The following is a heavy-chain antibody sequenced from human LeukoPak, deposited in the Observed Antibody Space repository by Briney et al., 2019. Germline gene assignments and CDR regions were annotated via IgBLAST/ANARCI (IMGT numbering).Heavy chain of an antibody. D-gene: IGHD2/OR15-2a*01. CDR3: ARLGYYKFVDY. J-gene: IGHJ4*02. CDR1: GDSISSYY. V-gene: IGHV4-4*09. Sequence: SETLSLTCAVSGDSISSYYWSWIRQPPGKGLEWIGYIYTSGSTNYNPSLKSRVTISVDTSKNQFSLKLSSVTAADTAVYYCARLGYYKFVDYWGQGTLVTVSS. CDR2: IYTSGST.